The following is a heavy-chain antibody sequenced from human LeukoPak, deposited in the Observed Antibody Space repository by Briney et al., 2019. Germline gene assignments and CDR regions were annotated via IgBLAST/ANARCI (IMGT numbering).Heavy chain of an antibody. V-gene: IGHV4-38-2*02. J-gene: IGHJ4*02. CDR2: IYHSGST. CDR1: GYSISSGYY. D-gene: IGHD3-16*01. Sequence: KASETLSLTCTVSGYSISSGYYWGWIRQPPGKGLEWIGSIYHSGSTYYNPSLKGRVTISVDTSKNQFSLKLSSVTAADTAVYYCARGGVGSYEGFDYWGQGTLVTVSS. CDR3: ARGGVGSYEGFDY.